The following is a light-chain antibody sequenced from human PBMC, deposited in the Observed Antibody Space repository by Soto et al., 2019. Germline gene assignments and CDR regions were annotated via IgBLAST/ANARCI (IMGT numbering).Light chain of an antibody. Sequence: DVQLTHAPSTLSASVGDRVTITFRSSQSIGNWLAWYQQKPGKAPNLLIYDASTLENGVPSRFSGSGSGTDFTFTISSLQPEDIATYYCQQYSHLITFGQGTRLEIK. CDR2: DAS. J-gene: IGKJ5*01. V-gene: IGKV1-5*01. CDR1: QSIGNW. CDR3: QQYSHLIT.